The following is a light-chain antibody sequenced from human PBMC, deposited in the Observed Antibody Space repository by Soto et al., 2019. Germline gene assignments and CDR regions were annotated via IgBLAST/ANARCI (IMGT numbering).Light chain of an antibody. CDR3: AAWDDSLNGYV. V-gene: IGLV1-44*01. Sequence: QSVLTQPPSASGTPGQRVTISCSGSSSNIGSNTVNWYQQLPGTAPKLLTHANNQRPSGVPDRFSGSKSGTSASLAISWLQSEEADYYCAAWDDSLNGYVFGTGTKLTVL. CDR2: ANN. J-gene: IGLJ1*01. CDR1: SSNIGSNT.